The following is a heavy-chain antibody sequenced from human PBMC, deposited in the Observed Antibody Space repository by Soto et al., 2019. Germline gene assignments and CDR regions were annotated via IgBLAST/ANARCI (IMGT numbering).Heavy chain of an antibody. J-gene: IGHJ4*02. V-gene: IGHV1-69*01. CDR2: IIPIFGPA. CDR1: GGTFSSYA. CDR3: AREGPDGYSEPPLDY. D-gene: IGHD6-13*01. Sequence: QVKLVQSGAEVKKPGSSVKVSCKASGGTFSSYAISWVRQAPGQGLEWMGGIIPIFGPANYAQKFQGRVTITADESTSTAYMELSSLRSEDTAVYYCAREGPDGYSEPPLDYWGQGTLVTVSS.